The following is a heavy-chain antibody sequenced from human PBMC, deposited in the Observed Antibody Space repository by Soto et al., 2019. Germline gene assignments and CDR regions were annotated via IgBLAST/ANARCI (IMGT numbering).Heavy chain of an antibody. V-gene: IGHV3-33*01. CDR3: ARDGENIVATIGAFDI. CDR2: IWYDGSNK. D-gene: IGHD5-12*01. CDR1: GFTFSSYG. J-gene: IGHJ3*02. Sequence: QVQLVESGGGVVQPGRSLRLSCAASGFTFSSYGMHWVRQAPGKGLEWVAVIWYDGSNKYYADSVKGRFTISRDNSKNTLYLQMNSLRAEDTAVYYCARDGENIVATIGAFDIWGQGTMVTVSS.